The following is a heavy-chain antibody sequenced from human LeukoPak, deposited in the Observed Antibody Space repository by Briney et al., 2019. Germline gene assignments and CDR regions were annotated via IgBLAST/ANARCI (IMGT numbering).Heavy chain of an antibody. V-gene: IGHV4-30-4*01. J-gene: IGHJ2*01. CDR3: AREVAVTTYYDSSGYNSIWYFDL. CDR2: IYYSGST. CDR1: GGSISSADYY. Sequence: SETLSLTCTVSGGSISSADYYWSWNRQPPGRGLEWIGYIYYSGSTYYNPSLKSRVTISADTSKNQFSLKLSSVTAADTAVYYCAREVAVTTYYDSSGYNSIWYFDLWGRGTLVTVSS. D-gene: IGHD3-22*01.